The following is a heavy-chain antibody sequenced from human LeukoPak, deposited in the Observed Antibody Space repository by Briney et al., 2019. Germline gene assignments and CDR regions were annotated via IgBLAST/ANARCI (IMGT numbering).Heavy chain of an antibody. CDR2: ISGSGGST. J-gene: IGHJ6*03. CDR3: AKVGYPGYYYMDV. Sequence: GGSLRLSCAASGFTFSSYAMSWVRQAPGKGLEWVSAISGSGGSTYYADSVKGRFTISRDNSKNTLYLQMNSLRAEDTAIYYCAKVGYPGYYYMDVWGKGTTVTISS. V-gene: IGHV3-23*01. CDR1: GFTFSSYA. D-gene: IGHD5-18*01.